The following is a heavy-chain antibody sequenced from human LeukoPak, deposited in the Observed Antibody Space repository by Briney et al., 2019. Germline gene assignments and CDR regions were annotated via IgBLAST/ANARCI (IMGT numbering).Heavy chain of an antibody. CDR1: GFTFSSYS. J-gene: IGHJ4*02. D-gene: IGHD1-26*01. V-gene: IGHV3-48*04. Sequence: PGGSLRLSCAASGFTFSSYSMNWVRQAPGKGLEWVSYISSSGSTIYYADSVKGRFTISRDNAKNSLYLQMNSLRAEDTAVYYCARAGIVGAYFDYWGQGTLVTVSS. CDR2: ISSSGSTI. CDR3: ARAGIVGAYFDY.